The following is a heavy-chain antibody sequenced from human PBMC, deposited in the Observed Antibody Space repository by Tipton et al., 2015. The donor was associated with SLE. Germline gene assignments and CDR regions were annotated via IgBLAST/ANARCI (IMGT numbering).Heavy chain of an antibody. V-gene: IGHV4-59*08. CDR1: GGSISSNY. J-gene: IGHJ4*02. CDR2: ISDGGGT. D-gene: IGHD1/OR15-1a*01. CDR3: ATEHFDY. Sequence: TLSLTCSVSGGSISSNYWIWIRQPSGKGLEWIGYISDGGGTNYNPSLKSRVTISVDPAKNQFSLKLPSVTAADTAVYYCATEHFDYWGQGILVTVSP.